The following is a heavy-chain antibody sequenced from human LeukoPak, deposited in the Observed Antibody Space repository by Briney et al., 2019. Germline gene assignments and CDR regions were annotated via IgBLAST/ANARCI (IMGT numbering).Heavy chain of an antibody. CDR2: ISGSGGST. D-gene: IGHD3-22*01. J-gene: IGHJ4*02. V-gene: IGHV3-23*01. CDR1: GFTFSSYA. CDR3: VKDSPYYYDSSDY. Sequence: PGGSLRLSCAASGFTFSSYAMSWVRQAPGKGLEWVSGISGSGGSTYYADSVKGRFAISRDNSKNTLYLHMNSLRAEDTAVYYCVKDSPYYYDSSDYWGQGTLVTVSS.